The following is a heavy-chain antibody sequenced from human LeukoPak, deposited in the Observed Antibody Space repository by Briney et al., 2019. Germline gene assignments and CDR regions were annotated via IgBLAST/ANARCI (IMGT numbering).Heavy chain of an antibody. J-gene: IGHJ6*03. CDR3: ARHRQLYYYYYYMDV. CDR2: IYYSGST. Sequence: SETLSLTCTVSGGSISSSSYYWGWIRQPPGKGLEWIGSIYYSGSTYYNPSLKSRVTISVDTSKNQFFLKLSSVTAADTAVYYCARHRQLYYYYYYMDVWGKGTTVTVSS. CDR1: GGSISSSSYY. D-gene: IGHD1-1*01. V-gene: IGHV4-39*07.